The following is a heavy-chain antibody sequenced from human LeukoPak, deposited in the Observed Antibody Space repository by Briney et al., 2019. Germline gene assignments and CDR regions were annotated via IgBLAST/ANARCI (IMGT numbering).Heavy chain of an antibody. D-gene: IGHD4-11*01. Sequence: GGSRRFSCTASGFTFRNTGMTWVRQAPGKGLEWVANIKQAGSEINYVDSVKGRFTISRDDARNSLSLQMNSLRAEDTAVYYSARNISHPQYDGSNGCSQGTVVTVSS. CDR1: GFTFRNTG. CDR3: ARNISHPQYDGSNG. J-gene: IGHJ3*01. CDR2: IKQAGSEI. V-gene: IGHV3-7*05.